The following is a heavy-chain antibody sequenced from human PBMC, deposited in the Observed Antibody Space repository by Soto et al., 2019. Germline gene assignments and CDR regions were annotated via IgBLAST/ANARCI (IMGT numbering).Heavy chain of an antibody. CDR1: GDTFNFYT. J-gene: IGHJ4*02. Sequence: QVQLVQSGAEVKKPGSSVKVSCKASGDTFNFYTINWVRQAPGLGLEWMGRFNPILSFSNSALKFQGRVTLTADKSTSTAYMVLSRLRSEETAIYYCATSFGSGRRAFDYWGQGALVTVSS. D-gene: IGHD3-10*01. V-gene: IGHV1-69*02. CDR2: FNPILSFS. CDR3: ATSFGSGRRAFDY.